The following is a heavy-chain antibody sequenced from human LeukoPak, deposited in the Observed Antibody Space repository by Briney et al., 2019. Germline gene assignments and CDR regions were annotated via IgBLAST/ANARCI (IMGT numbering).Heavy chain of an antibody. J-gene: IGHJ4*02. D-gene: IGHD3-22*01. Sequence: ASVKVSCKTSGYTFTIYYMHWVRQAPGQGLEWMGIINPSGGSTSYAQKSQGRVTMTRDTSTSTVYMELSSLRSEDTAVYYCARSHSYYYDSSGYYSDYWGQGTLVTVSS. CDR3: ARSHSYYYDSSGYYSDY. V-gene: IGHV1-46*01. CDR2: INPSGGST. CDR1: GYTFTIYY.